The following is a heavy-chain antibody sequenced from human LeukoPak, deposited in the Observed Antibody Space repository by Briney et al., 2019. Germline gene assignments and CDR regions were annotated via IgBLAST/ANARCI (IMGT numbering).Heavy chain of an antibody. CDR3: ARENGDYVLDY. Sequence: SEPLSLTCAVSGGSISSGGYSWSWIRQPPGQGLEWIGYIYHSGSTYYNPSLKSRVTISVDRSKNQFSLKLSSVTAADTAVFYCARENGDYVLDYWGQGTLVTVSS. V-gene: IGHV4-30-2*01. J-gene: IGHJ4*02. CDR2: IYHSGST. CDR1: GGSISSGGYS. D-gene: IGHD4-17*01.